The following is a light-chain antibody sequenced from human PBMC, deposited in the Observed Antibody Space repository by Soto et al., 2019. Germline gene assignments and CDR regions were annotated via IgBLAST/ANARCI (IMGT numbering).Light chain of an antibody. CDR3: QQYYSTPWP. CDR2: WAS. CDR1: QSVLYGSNNMNY. Sequence: VLTQSPDSLAVSLGERATINCKSSQSVLYGSNNMNYLAWYQQKAGQPPKLLIYWASTRESGVPDRFGGSGSGTEFTLTISSLQAEDVAVYYCQQYYSTPWPFCQGTKVDIK. J-gene: IGKJ1*01. V-gene: IGKV4-1*01.